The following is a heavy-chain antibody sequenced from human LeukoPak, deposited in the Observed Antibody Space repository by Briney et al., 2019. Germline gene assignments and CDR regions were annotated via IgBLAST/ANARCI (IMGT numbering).Heavy chain of an antibody. J-gene: IGHJ4*02. CDR1: GFTFSSYA. CDR3: ARDPIVVVPAAISPRGFDY. D-gene: IGHD2-2*02. V-gene: IGHV3-30-3*01. CDR2: ISYDGSNK. Sequence: GRSLRLSCAASGFTFSSYAMHWVRQAPGKGLEWVAVISYDGSNKYYADSVKGRFTISRDNSKNTLYLQMNSLRAEDTAVYYCARDPIVVVPAAISPRGFDYWGQGPLVTVSS.